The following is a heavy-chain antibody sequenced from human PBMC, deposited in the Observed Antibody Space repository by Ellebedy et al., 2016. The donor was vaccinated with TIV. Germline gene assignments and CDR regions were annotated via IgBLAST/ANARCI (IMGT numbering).Heavy chain of an antibody. D-gene: IGHD3-22*01. J-gene: IGHJ4*02. CDR3: ARGNLLYYYDSSGYYGVY. CDR1: GFTFSDYY. CDR2: ISSSGSTI. Sequence: GESLKISXAASGFTFSDYYMSWIRQAPGKGLEWVSYISSSGSTIYYADSVKGRFTISRDNAKNSLYLQMNSLRAEDTAVYYCARGNLLYYYDSSGYYGVYWGQGTLVTVSS. V-gene: IGHV3-11*01.